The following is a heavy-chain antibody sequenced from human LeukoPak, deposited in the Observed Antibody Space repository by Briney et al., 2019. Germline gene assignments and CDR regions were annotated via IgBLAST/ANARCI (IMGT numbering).Heavy chain of an antibody. CDR3: VRRNYVSGRIDP. J-gene: IGHJ5*02. D-gene: IGHD3-16*01. Sequence: SETLSLTCTVSGGSISSSDYLWAWVRQPPGKGLEWIGDFYYNGVTSYDPSLKSRVTISVHKSKNQFSLNLTSVTAADTAVYHCVRRNYVSGRIDPWGQGTLVTVSS. CDR1: GGSISSSDYL. V-gene: IGHV4-39*01. CDR2: FYYNGVT.